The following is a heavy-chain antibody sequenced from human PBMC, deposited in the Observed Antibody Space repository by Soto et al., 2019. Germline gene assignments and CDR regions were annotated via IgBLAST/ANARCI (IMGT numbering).Heavy chain of an antibody. V-gene: IGHV1-18*01. D-gene: IGHD1-1*01. CDR1: GYGFTTYG. CDR2: ISGHNGNT. CDR3: ARGRYGDY. J-gene: IGHJ4*02. Sequence: QVHLVQSGAEVKKPGASVKVSGKGSGYGFTTYGITWVRQAPGQGLEWMAWISGHNGNTNYAQKLQGRVTVTRDTSTSTAYMELRSLRSDDTAVYYCARGRYGDYWGQGALVTVSS.